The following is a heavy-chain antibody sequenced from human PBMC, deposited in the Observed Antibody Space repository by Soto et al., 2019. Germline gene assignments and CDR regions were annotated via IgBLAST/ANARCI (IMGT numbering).Heavy chain of an antibody. J-gene: IGHJ6*03. Sequence: GGSLRLSCEASGFTFSSYWMHWVRQAPGKGLVWVSRINSDGSSTSYADSVKGRFTISRDNAKNTLYLQMNSLRAEDTAVYYCARLRGYSGYDSDYYYYMDVWGKGTTVTVSS. CDR1: GFTFSSYW. V-gene: IGHV3-74*01. CDR3: ARLRGYSGYDSDYYYYMDV. CDR2: INSDGSST. D-gene: IGHD5-12*01.